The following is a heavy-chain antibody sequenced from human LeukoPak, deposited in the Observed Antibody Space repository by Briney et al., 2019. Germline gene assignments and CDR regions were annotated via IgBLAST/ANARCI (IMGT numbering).Heavy chain of an antibody. CDR2: INDDTP. CDR3: AKEHDLWHEEGDWFDT. V-gene: IGHV3-23*01. D-gene: IGHD3-3*01. J-gene: IGHJ5*02. CDR1: GFTFSSYS. Sequence: SGGSLRLSCAASGFTFSSYSMNWVRQAPGKGLEWVSAINDDTPYYADSVKGRFTVSRDNSKDTLYLHLNSLTAEDTAIYYCAKEHDLWHEEGDWFDTWGQGVLVTVSS.